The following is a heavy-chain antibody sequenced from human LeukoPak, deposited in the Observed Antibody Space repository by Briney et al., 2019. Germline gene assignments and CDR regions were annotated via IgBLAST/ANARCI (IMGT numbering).Heavy chain of an antibody. V-gene: IGHV3-48*01. J-gene: IGHJ4*02. D-gene: IGHD6-13*01. CDR2: ISSSSSPI. Sequence: PGGSLRLSCAASGFTFSSYSMNWVRQAPGKGLEWVSYISSSSSPIYDSDSVKGRFTISRDTAKNSLYLEMNSLRAEDTAVYYCVRELSGILGFDYWGRGTLVTVSS. CDR3: VRELSGILGFDY. CDR1: GFTFSSYS.